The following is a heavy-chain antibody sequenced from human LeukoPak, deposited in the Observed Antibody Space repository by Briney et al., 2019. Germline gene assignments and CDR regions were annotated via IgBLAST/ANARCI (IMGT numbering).Heavy chain of an antibody. D-gene: IGHD6-19*01. CDR1: GYTFTSYA. Sequence: ASVKVSCKASGYTFTSYAMHWVRQAPGQRLEWMGWINAGNGNTKYSQKFQGRVTITRDTSASTAYMELSSLRSEDTAVYYCARDLGGIAVAGTTDYWGQGTLVTVSS. J-gene: IGHJ4*02. V-gene: IGHV1-3*01. CDR2: INAGNGNT. CDR3: ARDLGGIAVAGTTDY.